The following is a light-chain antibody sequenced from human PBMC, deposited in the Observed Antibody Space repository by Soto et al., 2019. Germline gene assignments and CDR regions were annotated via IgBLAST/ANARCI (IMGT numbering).Light chain of an antibody. J-gene: IGLJ1*01. Sequence: QSALTQPASVSGSPGQSITISCTGTSSDVGGYNYVSWYQQHPGKAHKLMIYDVSNRPSVVSNRFSGSKSGNTASLTISGLPAEDEADYCCSSYTSSSTLVFGTGTKLTVL. CDR3: SSYTSSSTLV. CDR2: DVS. V-gene: IGLV2-14*03. CDR1: SSDVGGYNY.